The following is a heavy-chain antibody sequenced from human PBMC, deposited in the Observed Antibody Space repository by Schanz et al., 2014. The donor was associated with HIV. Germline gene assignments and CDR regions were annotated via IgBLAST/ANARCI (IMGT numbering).Heavy chain of an antibody. Sequence: QVQLVQSGAEVKEPGASVKVSCKPYGHIFTGYLMHWVRQAPGQGLEWMGWINPNSGATDSAQKFQGRVTMTRDTSISTAFMELSSLRSEDTALYYCARGVRITMIRGVTGIYYFDFWGQGTLVTVSS. V-gene: IGHV1-2*02. CDR2: INPNSGAT. CDR3: ARGVRITMIRGVTGIYYFDF. J-gene: IGHJ4*02. CDR1: GHIFTGYL. D-gene: IGHD3-10*01.